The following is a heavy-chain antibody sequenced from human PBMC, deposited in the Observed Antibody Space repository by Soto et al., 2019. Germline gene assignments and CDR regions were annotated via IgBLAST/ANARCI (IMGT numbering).Heavy chain of an antibody. J-gene: IGHJ4*02. CDR1: GYTFTSYG. CDR3: ARSSTLNVRGVTNFDY. D-gene: IGHD3-10*01. CDR2: ISAYNGNT. Sequence: QVQLVQSGAEVKKPGASVKVSCKASGYTFTSYGISWVRQAPGQGLEWMGWISAYNGNTNYAQKLQGRVTMTTDTXTXTAYMELRSLRSDDTAVYYCARSSTLNVRGVTNFDYWGQGTLVTVSS. V-gene: IGHV1-18*01.